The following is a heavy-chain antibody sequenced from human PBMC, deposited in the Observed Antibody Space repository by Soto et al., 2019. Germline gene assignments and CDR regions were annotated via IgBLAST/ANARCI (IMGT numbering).Heavy chain of an antibody. Sequence: QVQLQESGPGLVKPSETLSLTCTVSGGSVSSGSYYWSWIRQPPGKGLEWIGYIYYSGSTNYNPSLKTRFTISVDTSKNPFSLKLSSVTAADTAVYYCARGRYYGSGSHPNWFDPWGQGTLVTVSS. J-gene: IGHJ5*02. CDR2: IYYSGST. CDR3: ARGRYYGSGSHPNWFDP. V-gene: IGHV4-61*01. D-gene: IGHD3-10*01. CDR1: GGSVSSGSYY.